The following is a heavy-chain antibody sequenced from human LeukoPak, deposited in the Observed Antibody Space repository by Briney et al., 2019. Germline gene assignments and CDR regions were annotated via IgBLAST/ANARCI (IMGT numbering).Heavy chain of an antibody. CDR2: INQGGSVT. D-gene: IGHD1-26*01. J-gene: IGHJ4*02. V-gene: IGHV3-7*01. CDR3: ARDPHSGALDY. Sequence: GGSLRLSCSPSGFTFSPTWMTWVRQAPGKGLEWLGNINQGGSVTNYVDSVKGRFSISRDNANNIMYLQMNYLRVEDTAVYYCARDPHSGALDYWGQGTLVTVSS. CDR1: GFTFSPTW.